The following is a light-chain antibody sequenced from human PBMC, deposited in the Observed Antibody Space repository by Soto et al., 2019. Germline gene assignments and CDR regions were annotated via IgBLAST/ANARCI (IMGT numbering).Light chain of an antibody. CDR1: QRITTY. Sequence: IQMTQSPSSLSASVGDRVTITCRASQRITTYLNWHQQKPGEAPKLLISTSGTLQRGVPSRFSGSGSGTDFTLTITALRPEDFATYFCQQTYSTPYTFGQGTKLEIK. CDR3: QQTYSTPYT. CDR2: TSG. J-gene: IGKJ2*01. V-gene: IGKV1-39*01.